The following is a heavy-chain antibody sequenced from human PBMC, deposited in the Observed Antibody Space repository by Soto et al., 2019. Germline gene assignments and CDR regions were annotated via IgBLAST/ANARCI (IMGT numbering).Heavy chain of an antibody. V-gene: IGHV1-2*02. CDR2: INPNSGGT. CDR1: GYTFTGYY. CDR3: ARTLGPSTVTIADWFDP. J-gene: IGHJ5*02. D-gene: IGHD4-17*01. Sequence: QVQLVQSGAEVKKPGASVKVSCKASGYTFTGYYMHWVRQAPGQGLEWMGWINPNSGGTNYAQRFQGRGTMTRETSISTAYMELRRLRSDDTAVYYCARTLGPSTVTIADWFDPWGQGTLVTVSS.